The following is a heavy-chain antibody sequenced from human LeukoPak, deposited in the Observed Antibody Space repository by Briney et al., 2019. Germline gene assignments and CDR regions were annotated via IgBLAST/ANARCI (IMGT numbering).Heavy chain of an antibody. D-gene: IGHD2-2*02. CDR3: ARVLIVVVPAAIVPHGYMDV. CDR1: GFTFSSYW. J-gene: IGHJ6*03. V-gene: IGHV3-7*01. CDR2: IKQDGSEK. Sequence: SGGSLRLSCAASGFTFSSYWMSWVRQAPGKGLEWVANIKQDGSEKYYVDSVKGGFTISRDNAKNSLYLQMNSLRAEDTAVYYCARVLIVVVPAAIVPHGYMDVWGKGTTVTVSS.